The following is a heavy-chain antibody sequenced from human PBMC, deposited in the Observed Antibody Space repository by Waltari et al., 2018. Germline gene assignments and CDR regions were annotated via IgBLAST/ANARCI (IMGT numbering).Heavy chain of an antibody. J-gene: IGHJ5*02. V-gene: IGHV1-69-2*01. CDR1: GYTFTDYY. CDR2: VDPEDVET. Sequence: EVQLVQSGAEVKKPGATVKISCKASGYTFTDYYMHWVQQAPGKGLEWMGRVDPEDVETIYAEKSQGRLPLTADTSTDTAYMELSSLRSEDTAVYYCATSSTIWFDPWGQGTLFTVSS. CDR3: ATSSTIWFDP. D-gene: IGHD2-2*01.